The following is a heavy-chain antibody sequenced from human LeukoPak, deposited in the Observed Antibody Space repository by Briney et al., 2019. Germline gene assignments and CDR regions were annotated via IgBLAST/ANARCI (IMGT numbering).Heavy chain of an antibody. D-gene: IGHD2-15*01. CDR3: AREVDRSFGY. CDR1: GFTFTTYA. V-gene: IGHV3-7*01. Sequence: GGSLRLSCAASGFTFTTYAMCWVRQAPGKGPEWVANINQEATETYYVDSVRGRFTISRDNAKNSLSLQMNSLRVEDTAVFYCAREVDRSFGYWGQGNLVTVSS. CDR2: INQEATET. J-gene: IGHJ4*02.